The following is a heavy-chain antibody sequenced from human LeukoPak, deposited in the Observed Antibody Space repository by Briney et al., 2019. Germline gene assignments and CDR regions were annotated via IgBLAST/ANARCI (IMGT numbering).Heavy chain of an antibody. V-gene: IGHV1-8*01. J-gene: IGHJ6*03. Sequence: ASVKVSCKASGYTFTSYDINWVRQATGQGLEWMGWMNPNSGNTGYAQKFQGRVTMTRNTSISTAYMELSSLRSEDTAGYYCARAHPRAVRGVIIKRYYYYYMDVWGKGTTVTISS. D-gene: IGHD3-10*01. CDR3: ARAHPRAVRGVIIKRYYYYYMDV. CDR2: MNPNSGNT. CDR1: GYTFTSYD.